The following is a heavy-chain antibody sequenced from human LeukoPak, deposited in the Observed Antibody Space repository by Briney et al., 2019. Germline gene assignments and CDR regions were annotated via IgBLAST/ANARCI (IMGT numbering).Heavy chain of an antibody. Sequence: GGSLRLSCAASGFMFSNYAMSWVRQAPGKGLKRVSAITASGGDAFSADSVKGRFTISRDNSKDTLYLQMNSLRVEDTAVYYCATAGGSSGSYPLIYWGQGTLVTVSS. D-gene: IGHD6-19*01. CDR2: ITASGGDA. J-gene: IGHJ4*02. CDR1: GFMFSNYA. CDR3: ATAGGSSGSYPLIY. V-gene: IGHV3-23*01.